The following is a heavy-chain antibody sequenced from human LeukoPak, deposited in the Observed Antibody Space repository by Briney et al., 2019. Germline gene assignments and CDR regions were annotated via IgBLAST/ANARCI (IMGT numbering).Heavy chain of an antibody. J-gene: IGHJ4*02. CDR1: GFTFSTHG. V-gene: IGHV3-33*01. CDR2: IWYDGSDE. Sequence: GGSLRLSSAASGFTFSTHGMHWVRQAPGKGLEWVAVIWYDGSDEYYAHSVKGRFTISRDNTTNTLYLQMNSLRAEDSAMYRCASEYSDWGQGTLVTVSS. CDR3: ASEYSD. D-gene: IGHD5-12*01.